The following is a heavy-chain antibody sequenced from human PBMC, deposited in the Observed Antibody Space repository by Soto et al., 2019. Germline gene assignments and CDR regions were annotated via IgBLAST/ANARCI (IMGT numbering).Heavy chain of an antibody. CDR1: GFTFSIYG. Sequence: GELLESGGGEVQPGGSLRLSCAASGFTFSIYGMAWVRQAPGKGLEWVASIIGSGTSTYYADFVKGRFTISRDNSKNTRFLEMTSLRAEDKAVYHCANLHPASDYWGRGTLVSVSS. D-gene: IGHD4-4*01. CDR2: IIGSGTST. J-gene: IGHJ4*02. V-gene: IGHV3-23*01. CDR3: ANLHPASDY.